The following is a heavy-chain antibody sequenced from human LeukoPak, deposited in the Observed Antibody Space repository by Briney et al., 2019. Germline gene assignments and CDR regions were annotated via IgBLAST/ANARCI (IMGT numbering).Heavy chain of an antibody. J-gene: IGHJ4*02. D-gene: IGHD6-19*01. V-gene: IGHV4-59*01. CDR2: INYSGST. CDR1: GGSISSYY. CDR3: ARAGIAVAGIDY. Sequence: PSETLSLTCTVSGGSISSYYWSWIRQPPGKGLEWIGYINYSGSTNYNPSLKSRVTISVDTSKNQFSLKLSSVTAADTAVYYCARAGIAVAGIDYWGQGTLVTVSS.